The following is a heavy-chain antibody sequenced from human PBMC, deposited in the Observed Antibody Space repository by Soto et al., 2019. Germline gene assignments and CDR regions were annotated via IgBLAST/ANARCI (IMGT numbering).Heavy chain of an antibody. D-gene: IGHD6-13*01. J-gene: IGHJ5*02. CDR3: AKDRIASGAWFDP. V-gene: IGHV3-23*01. CDR1: GFTLSSYA. CDR2: ISGSGGST. Sequence: GGSLRLSCADSGFTLSSYAMSWVRQSPGKGLEWVSAISGSGGSTYYADSVKGRFTISRDNSKNTLYLQMNSLRAEDTAVYYCAKDRIASGAWFDPWGQGTLVTVSS.